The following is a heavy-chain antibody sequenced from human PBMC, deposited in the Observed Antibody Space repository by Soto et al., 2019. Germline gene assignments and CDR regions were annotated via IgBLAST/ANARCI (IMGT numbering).Heavy chain of an antibody. V-gene: IGHV4-59*01. CDR1: GGSISSYY. D-gene: IGHD2-15*01. CDR3: VRPVPPAVAAIRSTWFEP. Sequence: SETLSLTCTVSGGSISSYYWSWIRQPPGKGLEWIGYIYYSGSTNYNPSLKSRVTISVDTSKNQFSLKLSSVTAADTAVYYCVRPVPPAVAAIRSTWFEPWGQETLLNVSS. J-gene: IGHJ5*02. CDR2: IYYSGST.